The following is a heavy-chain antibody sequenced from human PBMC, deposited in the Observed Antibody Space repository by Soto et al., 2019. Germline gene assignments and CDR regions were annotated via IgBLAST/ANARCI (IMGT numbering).Heavy chain of an antibody. D-gene: IGHD3-22*01. CDR2: IDWDDDK. V-gene: IGHV2-70*01. Sequence: YGPTLMNPTPTLPLTYPFSGFSLITSGMCVSWIRKHPATDLEWLALIDWDDDKYYSTSLKTRLTISKDTSKNQVVLTMTNMDHVDTATYYCARGRDYYDSSGYYNRACYFDYWGQGTLVTVPQ. CDR3: ARGRDYYDSSGYYNRACYFDY. CDR1: GFSLITSGMC. J-gene: IGHJ4*02.